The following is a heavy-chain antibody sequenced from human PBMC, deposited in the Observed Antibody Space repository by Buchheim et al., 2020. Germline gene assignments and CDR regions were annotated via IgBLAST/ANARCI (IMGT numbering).Heavy chain of an antibody. J-gene: IGHJ6*02. Sequence: QVQLQESGPGLVKPSETLSLTCTVSGGSISSYSWSWIRQPPGKGLEWIGYIYYSGSTNYNPSLKSRVTISVDTSKNQFSLKLSSVTAADTAVYYCARNGYSAWYGMDVWGQGTT. CDR1: GGSISSYS. CDR3: ARNGYSAWYGMDV. D-gene: IGHD5-18*01. CDR2: IYYSGST. V-gene: IGHV4-59*01.